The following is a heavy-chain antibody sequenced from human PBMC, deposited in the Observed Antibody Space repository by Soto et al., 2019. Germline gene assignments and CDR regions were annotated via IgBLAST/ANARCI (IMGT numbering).Heavy chain of an antibody. V-gene: IGHV3-48*02. CDR1: GFSFSSYS. CDR2: ISSWSNTI. Sequence: PGGSLRLSCAASGFSFSSYSMNWVRQAPGKGLEWVSYISSWSNTIYYADSVKGRFTISRDNAKNSLYLQMNSLRDEDTAVYYCARDPGYCSGGSCYENMGVWGQGTTVTVSS. D-gene: IGHD2-15*01. J-gene: IGHJ6*02. CDR3: ARDPGYCSGGSCYENMGV.